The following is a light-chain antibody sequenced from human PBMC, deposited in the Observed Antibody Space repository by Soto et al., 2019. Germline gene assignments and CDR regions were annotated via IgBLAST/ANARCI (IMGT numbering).Light chain of an antibody. J-gene: IGLJ1*01. CDR3: SSYTTSSTFV. CDR1: SSDIGYYNY. V-gene: IGLV2-14*01. CDR2: EVS. Sequence: QSALTQPASVSGSPGQSITISCTGTSSDIGYYNYVSWYQQYPGKAPKLIIYEVSKRPSGVSNRFSGSKSANTASLTISGLQAEDEADYHCSSYTTSSTFVFGTGTKLTVL.